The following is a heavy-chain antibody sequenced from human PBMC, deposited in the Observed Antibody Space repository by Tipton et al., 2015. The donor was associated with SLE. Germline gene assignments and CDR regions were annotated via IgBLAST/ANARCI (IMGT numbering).Heavy chain of an antibody. V-gene: IGHV1-8*01. D-gene: IGHD3-22*01. J-gene: IGHJ5*02. CDR2: MNPNSGNT. Sequence: QVQLVQSGAEVKKPGASVKVSCKASGYTFTSYDINWVRQATGQGLEWMGWMNPNSGNTGYAQKFQGRVTMTRNTSISTAYMELSSLRSEDTAVYYCARSYYYDSSGFGWFDPWGQGTLVTVSS. CDR3: ARSYYYDSSGFGWFDP. CDR1: GYTFTSYD.